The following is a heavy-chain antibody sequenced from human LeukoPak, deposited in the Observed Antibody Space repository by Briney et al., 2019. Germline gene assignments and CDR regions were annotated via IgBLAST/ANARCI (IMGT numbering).Heavy chain of an antibody. J-gene: IGHJ4*02. V-gene: IGHV1-18*01. Sequence: ASVKVSCKASGYTFTSYGISWVRQAPGQGLEWMGWISAYNGNTNYAQKFQGRVTMTRDTSINTAYMDLSGLRSDDTAVYYCSRYYRYFDYWSQGTLVIVSS. CDR2: ISAYNGNT. D-gene: IGHD3-10*01. CDR3: SRYYRYFDY. CDR1: GYTFTSYG.